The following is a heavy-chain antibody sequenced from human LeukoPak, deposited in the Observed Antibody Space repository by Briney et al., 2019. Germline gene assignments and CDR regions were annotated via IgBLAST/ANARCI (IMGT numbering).Heavy chain of an antibody. V-gene: IGHV3-74*01. CDR2: INSNGSST. D-gene: IGHD6-19*01. Sequence: GGSLRLSCAASGFTFSSYWMHWVRHAPGKGLVWVSNINSNGSSTTYADSVKGRFTISRDNAKNTLYLQMNSLRAEDTAVYYCARNVGSGWVGNWGQGTLVTVSS. J-gene: IGHJ4*02. CDR1: GFTFSSYW. CDR3: ARNVGSGWVGN.